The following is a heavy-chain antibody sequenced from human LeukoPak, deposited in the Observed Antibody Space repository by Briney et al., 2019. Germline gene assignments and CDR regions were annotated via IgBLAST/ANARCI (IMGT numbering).Heavy chain of an antibody. CDR2: ISAYNGNT. V-gene: IGHV1-18*01. J-gene: IGHJ6*02. Sequence: ASVKVSCKASGYTFTSYGISWVRQAPGQGLEWMGWISAYNGNTNYAQKLQGRVTMTRNTSISTAYMELSSLRSEDTAVYYCARGRVDIEYYYYGMDVWGQGTTVTVSS. CDR3: ARGRVDIEYYYYGMDV. CDR1: GYTFTSYG. D-gene: IGHD5-12*01.